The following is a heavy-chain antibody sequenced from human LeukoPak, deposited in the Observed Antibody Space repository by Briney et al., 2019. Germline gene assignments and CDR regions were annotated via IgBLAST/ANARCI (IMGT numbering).Heavy chain of an antibody. CDR2: ISSSGSTI. CDR3: ARGLSRYYNFDY. J-gene: IGHJ4*02. V-gene: IGHV3-48*02. Sequence: LTLALSPAAPTFSTSSTSSGPDAPRKGLWWVACISSSGSTIYYADSVKARFTISRDNPKKSLYLPMLSLRDEDTGVYHCARGLSRYYNFDYWGQGTLLSVS. CDR1: APTFSTSS. D-gene: IGHD3-10*01.